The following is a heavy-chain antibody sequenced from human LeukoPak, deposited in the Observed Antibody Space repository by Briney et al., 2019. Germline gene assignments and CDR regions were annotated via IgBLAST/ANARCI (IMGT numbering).Heavy chain of an antibody. CDR3: ARDFSRFCSSSSCANWFDP. Sequence: GGSLRLSCIASGFTFSDFGMNWVRQAPGKGLEWVSYISISARTIHYIDSVKGRFTISRDNAKNSLYLQMNSLRDEDTAVYYCARDFSRFCSSSSCANWFDPWGQGTLVTVSS. CDR2: ISISARTI. J-gene: IGHJ5*02. V-gene: IGHV3-48*02. D-gene: IGHD2-2*01. CDR1: GFTFSDFG.